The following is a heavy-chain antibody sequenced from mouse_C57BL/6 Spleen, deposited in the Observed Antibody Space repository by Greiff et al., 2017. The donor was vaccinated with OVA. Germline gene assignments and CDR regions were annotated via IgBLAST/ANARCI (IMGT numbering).Heavy chain of an antibody. Sequence: QVQLKQSGAELVRPGASVTLSCKASGYTFTDYEMHWVKQTPVHGLEWIGAIDPETGGTAYNQKFKGKAILTADKSSSTAYMELPSLTSEDSAVYYCTRRGPYYFDYWGQGTTLTVSS. CDR1: GYTFTDYE. V-gene: IGHV1-15*01. CDR3: TRRGPYYFDY. J-gene: IGHJ2*01. CDR2: IDPETGGT.